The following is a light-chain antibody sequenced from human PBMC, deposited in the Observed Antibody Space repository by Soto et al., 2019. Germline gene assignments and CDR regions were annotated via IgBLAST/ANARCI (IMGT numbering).Light chain of an antibody. J-gene: IGKJ5*01. V-gene: IGKV3-20*01. Sequence: EIVLTQSTGTLSLSPGERATLSCRASQSVSSSYLAWYQQKPGQAPRLLIYGASSRATGIPDRFSGSGSGTDFTLTISRLEPEDFAVYYCQQYGSSPLLTFGQGTRLEIK. CDR3: QQYGSSPLLT. CDR2: GAS. CDR1: QSVSSSY.